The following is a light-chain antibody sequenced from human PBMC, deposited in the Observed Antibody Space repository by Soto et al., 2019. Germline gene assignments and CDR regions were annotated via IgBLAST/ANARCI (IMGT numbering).Light chain of an antibody. CDR1: QGISSY. J-gene: IGKJ5*01. Sequence: DLQLTQSPSFLSASVGDRVTITCRASQGISSYLAWYQQKPGKAPKLLIYVASTLQSGVPSRFSGSGSGTEFTLTISSLQPEDFATYYCQQLNSYPRATFGQGTRLEIK. V-gene: IGKV1-9*01. CDR2: VAS. CDR3: QQLNSYPRAT.